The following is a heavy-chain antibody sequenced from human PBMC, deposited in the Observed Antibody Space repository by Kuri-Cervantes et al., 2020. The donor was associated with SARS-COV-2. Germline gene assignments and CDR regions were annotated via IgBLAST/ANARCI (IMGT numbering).Heavy chain of an antibody. CDR1: GGYFSGYY. J-gene: IGHJ4*02. D-gene: IGHD3-22*01. Sequence: TLSLTCAVYGGYFSGYYWRWIRQSPGKGLEWFGEINQSGSTNYNPSLKSRVTISVDTSKNQFSLKLSPVTSADTAVYYCARGRNYYDSSGYSYYFDYWGQGTLVTVSS. CDR3: ARGRNYYDSSGYSYYFDY. V-gene: IGHV4-34*01. CDR2: INQSGST.